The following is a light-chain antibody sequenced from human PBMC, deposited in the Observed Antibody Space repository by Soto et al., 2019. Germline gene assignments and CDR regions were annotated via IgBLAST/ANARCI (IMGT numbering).Light chain of an antibody. CDR2: DVS. CDR3: SAYTTSHVV. J-gene: IGLJ2*01. V-gene: IGLV2-11*01. Sequence: QSALTQPRSVSGSPGQSVTISCTGTSSDVGGYNYASWYQQHPGKAPKLMIYDVSRRPSGVPDRFSGSKSGNTASLTISGLQAEDEADYYCSAYTTSHVVFGGGTELTVL. CDR1: SSDVGGYNY.